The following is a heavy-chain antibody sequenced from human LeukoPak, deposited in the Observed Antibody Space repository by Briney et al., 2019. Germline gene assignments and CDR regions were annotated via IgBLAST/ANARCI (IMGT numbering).Heavy chain of an antibody. J-gene: IGHJ6*03. D-gene: IGHD3-3*01. CDR3: ARAEVDFWSGHLIRDKDYYYYYMDV. Sequence: SETLSLTCTVSGGSISSYYWSWIRQPPGKGPEWIGYIYYSGSTNYNPSLKSRVTISVDTSKNQFSLKLSSVTAADTAVYYCARAEVDFWSGHLIRDKDYYYYYMDVWGKGTTVTVSS. V-gene: IGHV4-59*01. CDR1: GGSISSYY. CDR2: IYYSGST.